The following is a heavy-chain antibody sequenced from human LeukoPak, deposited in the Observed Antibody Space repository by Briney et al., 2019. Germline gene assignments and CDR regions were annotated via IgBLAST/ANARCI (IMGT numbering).Heavy chain of an antibody. J-gene: IGHJ4*02. CDR2: IKEDGSGK. CDR3: ARDRESNWYPFLDS. Sequence: SGGSLRLSCATSGFTFTNYFMSWVRQTPGKGLEWVANIKEDGSGKWYVGSVRGRFTISRDNAKNSLYLQMNSLRAEDTAVYYCARDRESNWYPFLDSWGQGTLVTVSS. V-gene: IGHV3-7*01. CDR1: GFTFTNYF. D-gene: IGHD6-13*01.